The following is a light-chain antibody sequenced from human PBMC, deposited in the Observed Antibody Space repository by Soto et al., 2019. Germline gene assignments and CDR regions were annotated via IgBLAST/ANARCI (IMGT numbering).Light chain of an antibody. CDR2: GAS. V-gene: IGKV3-20*01. J-gene: IGKJ4*01. Sequence: EIGVTESPGTLCLSRRERERLSWRASQSVSSSYLAWYQQKPGQAPTLLIYGASTSATRIPDRFSGSGSPTDFPLTITSLEPQDFAVYYCHHYASSPLTFRGGTKLDI. CDR1: QSVSSSY. CDR3: HHYASSPLT.